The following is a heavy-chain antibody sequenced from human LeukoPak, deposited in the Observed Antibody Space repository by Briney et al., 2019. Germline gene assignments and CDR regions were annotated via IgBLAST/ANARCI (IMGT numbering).Heavy chain of an antibody. CDR2: IYTSGST. Sequence: SETLSLTCSVSGGSISSYYWSWIRQPAGKGLEWIGRIYTSGSTNYNPSLKSRVTMSVDTSKNQFSLKLTSVTAADTAVYYCARVSYSSGWAPAYYFDYWGQGTLVTVSS. J-gene: IGHJ4*02. V-gene: IGHV4-4*07. CDR1: GGSISSYY. D-gene: IGHD6-19*01. CDR3: ARVSYSSGWAPAYYFDY.